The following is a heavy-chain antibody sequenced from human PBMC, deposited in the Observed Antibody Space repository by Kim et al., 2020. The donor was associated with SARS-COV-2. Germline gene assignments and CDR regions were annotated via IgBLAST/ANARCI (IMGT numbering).Heavy chain of an antibody. CDR3: AREGTMVRGVTLYGMDV. D-gene: IGHD3-10*01. Sequence: ASVKVSCKASGYTFTSYDINWVRQATGQGLEWMGWMNPNSGNTGYAQKFQGRVTMTRNTSLSTAYMELSSLRSEDTAVYYCAREGTMVRGVTLYGMDVWGQGTTVTVSS. CDR2: MNPNSGNT. CDR1: GYTFTSYD. V-gene: IGHV1-8*01. J-gene: IGHJ6*02.